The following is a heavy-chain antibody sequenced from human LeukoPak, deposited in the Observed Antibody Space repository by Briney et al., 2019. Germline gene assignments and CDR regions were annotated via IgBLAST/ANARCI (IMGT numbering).Heavy chain of an antibody. CDR2: INHSGST. CDR1: GGSFSGYY. V-gene: IGHV4-34*01. J-gene: IGHJ4*02. D-gene: IGHD1-26*01. Sequence: SETLSLTCAVYGGSFSGYYWSWIRQPPGKGLEWIGEINHSGSTNYNPSLKSRVTISVDTSKNQFSLKLSSVTAADTAVYYRARRNFKWELLRATNYFDYWGQGTLVTVSS. CDR3: ARRNFKWELLRATNYFDY.